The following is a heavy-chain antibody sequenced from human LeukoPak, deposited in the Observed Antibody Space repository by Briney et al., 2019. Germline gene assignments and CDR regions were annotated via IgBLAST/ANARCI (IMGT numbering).Heavy chain of an antibody. CDR2: IYTSGNT. D-gene: IGHD3-22*01. Sequence: SETLSLTCTVSGGSISGYYWSWIRQPAGKGLEWIGRIYTSGNTNYNPSLKSRLTMSVDTSKNQFSLKLSSVTAADPAVYYCARQSDSSGYYYLGAFDYWGQGTMVTVSS. J-gene: IGHJ3*01. CDR1: GGSISGYY. CDR3: ARQSDSSGYYYLGAFDY. V-gene: IGHV4-4*07.